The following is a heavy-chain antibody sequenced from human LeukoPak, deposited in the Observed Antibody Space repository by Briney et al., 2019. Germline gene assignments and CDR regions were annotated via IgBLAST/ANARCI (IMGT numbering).Heavy chain of an antibody. CDR1: GFTFSSYA. J-gene: IGHJ4*02. CDR3: TKDRDIVVVVAATPLY. V-gene: IGHV3-23*01. Sequence: GSLSISCAASGFTFSSYAMSWVLQAPGKGLEWVSAISGSGGSTYYADSVKGRFTISRDNSKNTLYLQMNSLRAEDTAVYYCTKDRDIVVVVAATPLYWGQGTLVTVSS. CDR2: ISGSGGST. D-gene: IGHD2-15*01.